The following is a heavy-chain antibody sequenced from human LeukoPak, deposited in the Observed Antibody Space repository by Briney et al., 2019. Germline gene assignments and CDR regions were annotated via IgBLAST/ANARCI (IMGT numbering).Heavy chain of an antibody. V-gene: IGHV1-2*02. J-gene: IGHJ4*02. Sequence: GASVKVSCKASGYTFTGYYMHWVRQAPGQGLEWMGWINPNSGGTNYAQKFQGRGTMTRDTSISTAYMELSRLRSDDTAVYYCARSLWELRNYYFDYWGQGTLVTVSS. CDR3: ARSLWELRNYYFDY. D-gene: IGHD1-26*01. CDR1: GYTFTGYY. CDR2: INPNSGGT.